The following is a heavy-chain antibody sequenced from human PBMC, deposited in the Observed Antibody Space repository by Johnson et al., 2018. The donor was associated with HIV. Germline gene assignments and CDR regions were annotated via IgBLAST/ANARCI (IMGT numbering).Heavy chain of an antibody. Sequence: VQLVESGGGVVQPGRSLRLSCAASGFTFSSYAMHWVRQAPGKGLEWVSGINWNGGSTGYADSVKGRFTISRDNAKNSLYLQMNSLRAEDTAVYYCARDWGLYSSGWYVDAFDIWGQGTMVTVSS. D-gene: IGHD6-19*01. CDR1: GFTFSSYA. CDR3: ARDWGLYSSGWYVDAFDI. CDR2: INWNGGST. J-gene: IGHJ3*02. V-gene: IGHV3-20*04.